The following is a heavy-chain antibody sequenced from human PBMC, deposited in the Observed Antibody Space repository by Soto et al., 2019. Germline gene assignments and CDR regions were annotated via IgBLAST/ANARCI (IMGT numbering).Heavy chain of an antibody. CDR3: ARQPERITDIGWFDP. Sequence: EVQLVESGGGLVQPGGSLRLSCAASGFTFSSYSMNWVRQAPGKGLEWVSYISSSSSTIYYADSVKGRFTISRDNAKTSLYLQMISLRAEDTAVYYCARQPERITDIGWFDPWGQGPLVTVSS. V-gene: IGHV3-48*01. D-gene: IGHD1-20*01. CDR1: GFTFSSYS. J-gene: IGHJ5*02. CDR2: ISSSSSTI.